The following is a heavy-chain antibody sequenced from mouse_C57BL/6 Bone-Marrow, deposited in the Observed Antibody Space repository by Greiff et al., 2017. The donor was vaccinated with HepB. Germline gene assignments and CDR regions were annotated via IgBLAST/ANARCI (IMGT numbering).Heavy chain of an antibody. Sequence: VKLQESGAELVRPGASVKLSCKASGYTFTDYYINWVKQRPGQGLEWIARIYPGSGNTYYNEKFKGKATLTAEKSSSTAYMQLSRLTSEDSAVYFCARYSYWGQGTTLTVSS. V-gene: IGHV1-76*01. CDR2: IYPGSGNT. J-gene: IGHJ2*01. CDR1: GYTFTDYY. CDR3: ARYSY.